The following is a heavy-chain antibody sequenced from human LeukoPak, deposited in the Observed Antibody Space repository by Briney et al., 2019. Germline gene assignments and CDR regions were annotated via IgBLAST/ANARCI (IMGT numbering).Heavy chain of an antibody. J-gene: IGHJ4*02. CDR3: ARGLLRYFDY. D-gene: IGHD2-15*01. V-gene: IGHV3-30-3*01. CDR2: ISYDGSNK. CDR1: GFTFSSYA. Sequence: HPGGSLRLSCAASGFTFSSYAMHWVRQAPGKGLEWVAVISYDGSNKYYADSVKGRFTISRDNSKNTLYLQMNSLRAEDTAVYYCARGLLRYFDYWGRGTLVTVSS.